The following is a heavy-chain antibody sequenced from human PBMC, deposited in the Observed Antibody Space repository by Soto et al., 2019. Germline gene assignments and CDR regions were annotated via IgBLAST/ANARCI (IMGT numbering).Heavy chain of an antibody. D-gene: IGHD5-18*01. CDR3: ARSLSVDTAMVYGY. CDR1: GGSISSGGYY. V-gene: IGHV4-31*03. Sequence: QVQLQESGPGLVKPSQTLSLTCTVSGGSISSGGYYWSWIRQHPGKGLEWIGYIYYSGSTYYNPSLQRRVTXSVXTXTNQFSLKLSSVTAADTAVYYCARSLSVDTAMVYGYWGQGTLVTVSS. CDR2: IYYSGST. J-gene: IGHJ4*02.